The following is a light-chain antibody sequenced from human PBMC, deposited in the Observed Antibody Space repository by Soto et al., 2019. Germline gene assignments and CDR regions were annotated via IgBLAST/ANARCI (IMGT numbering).Light chain of an antibody. CDR3: SSYAGSNDFNV. V-gene: IGLV2-8*01. CDR1: SRDVGAYTY. J-gene: IGLJ1*01. CDR2: DVS. Sequence: QSVLTQPPSASGSPGHSVTISCTGTSRDVGAYTYVSWYQHHPGKAPKLIIYDVSERPSGVPDRFSGSKSGNTASLTVSGLQAEDEADYYCSSYAGSNDFNVFGPGTKLTVL.